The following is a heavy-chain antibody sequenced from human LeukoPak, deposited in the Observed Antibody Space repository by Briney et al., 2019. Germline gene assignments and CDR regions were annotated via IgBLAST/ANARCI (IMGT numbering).Heavy chain of an antibody. CDR2: ISPSGSA. V-gene: IGHV4-61*02. CDR3: ARVKSGSFLFDS. Sequence: SQTLSLTCTVSGGSISSGGYYWSWIRQPAGKGLEWIGRISPSGSANYNPSLMSRVTLSVETSNNQFSLNLRYVTAADTAVYYCARVKSGSFLFDSWGQGTLVTVSS. CDR1: GGSISSGGYY. D-gene: IGHD1-26*01. J-gene: IGHJ4*02.